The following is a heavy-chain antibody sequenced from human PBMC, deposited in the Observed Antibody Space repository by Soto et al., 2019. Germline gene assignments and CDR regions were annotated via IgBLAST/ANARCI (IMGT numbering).Heavy chain of an antibody. J-gene: IGHJ4*02. CDR3: ATWSSNWAYSFDY. CDR1: GFTFSTYA. CDR2: ISAGGRST. Sequence: EVHLLESGGGLVQPGGSLRLSCAASGFTFSTYAMSWVRQAPGKGLEWVSTISAGGRSTYYADFVKGRFTISRDNSKNTLYLQMNSLRAEDTAVYYCATWSSNWAYSFDYWGQRTLVTVSS. V-gene: IGHV3-23*01. D-gene: IGHD6-13*01.